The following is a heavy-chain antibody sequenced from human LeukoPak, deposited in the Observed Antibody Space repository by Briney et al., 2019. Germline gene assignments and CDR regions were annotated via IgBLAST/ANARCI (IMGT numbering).Heavy chain of an antibody. CDR2: IRCKDNNYAT. J-gene: IGHJ5*02. V-gene: IGHV3-73*01. CDR1: VFTFSGFA. D-gene: IGHD6-19*01. CDR3: IRQIGDSSGGWFDP. Sequence: PGGSLTLSCAASVFTFSGFAMQWVRQASGEGLDWVGRIRCKDNNYATAYAASVNGRFTISRDDSKNTAYLQMNSLKAEDTAVYYCIRQIGDSSGGWFDPWGQGTLVTVSS.